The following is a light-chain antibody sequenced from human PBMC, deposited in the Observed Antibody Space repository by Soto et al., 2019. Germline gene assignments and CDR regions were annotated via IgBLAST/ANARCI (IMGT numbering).Light chain of an antibody. V-gene: IGKV3-15*01. CDR2: GSS. J-gene: IGKJ1*01. CDR1: LSVRTK. Sequence: EKVMTQSPATLSVSPGERVTLSCRASLSVRTKLAWYQQKAGQAPRLLIYGSSTRATGIPDRFSGSGSETQYTLTISSLLSEDFAVYYCQQYINLWTFGQGTKVDI. CDR3: QQYINLWT.